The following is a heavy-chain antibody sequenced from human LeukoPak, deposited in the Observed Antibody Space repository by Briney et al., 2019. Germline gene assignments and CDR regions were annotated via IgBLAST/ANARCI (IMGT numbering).Heavy chain of an antibody. J-gene: IGHJ6*03. CDR3: ARSGYSGYDLSGGYYYYMDV. V-gene: IGHV1-69*05. CDR2: IIPIFGTA. Sequence: SVKVSCKASGGTFSSYAISWVRQAPGQGLEWMGGIIPIFGTANYAQKFQGRVTITTGESTRTAYMELSSLRSEDTAVYYCARSGYSGYDLSGGYYYYMDVWGKGTTVTVSS. D-gene: IGHD5-12*01. CDR1: GGTFSSYA.